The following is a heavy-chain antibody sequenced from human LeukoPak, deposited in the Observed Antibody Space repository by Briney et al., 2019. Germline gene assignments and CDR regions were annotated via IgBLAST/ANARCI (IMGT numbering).Heavy chain of an antibody. CDR1: VYTFTFYY. CDR2: INPNSGGT. Sequence: ASVTVSFTSSVYTFTFYYMHWVRQAPGQGLEWMGWINPNSGGTNYAQKFQGRVTMTRDTSISTAYMELSRLRSDDTAVYYCARDYDSSGSPHGWFDPWGQGTPVTVSS. CDR3: ARDYDSSGSPHGWFDP. D-gene: IGHD3-22*01. V-gene: IGHV1-2*02. J-gene: IGHJ5*02.